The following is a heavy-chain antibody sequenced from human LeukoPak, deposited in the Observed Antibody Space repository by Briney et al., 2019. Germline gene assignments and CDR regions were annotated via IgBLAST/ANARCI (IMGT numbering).Heavy chain of an antibody. V-gene: IGHV4-61*02. Sequence: PSQTLSLTCTVSGGSISSGSYYWSWIRQPAGKGLEWIGRIYTSGSTNYNPSLKSRVTISVDTSKNQFSLKLSSVTAADTAVYYCASSGVSEGYYDFWSGYFPFDPWGQGTLVTVSS. CDR2: IYTSGST. J-gene: IGHJ5*02. CDR1: GGSISSGSYY. CDR3: ASSGVSEGYYDFWSGYFPFDP. D-gene: IGHD3-3*01.